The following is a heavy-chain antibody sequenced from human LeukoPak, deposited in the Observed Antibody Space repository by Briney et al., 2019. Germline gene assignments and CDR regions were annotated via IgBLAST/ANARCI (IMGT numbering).Heavy chain of an antibody. CDR1: GFTFNSYG. D-gene: IGHD4/OR15-4a*01. CDR2: IRYDGSNK. V-gene: IGHV3-30*02. Sequence: GGSLRLSCAASGFTFNSYGMHWVRQAPGKGLEWVAFIRYDGSNKYYADSVKGRFTISRDNSESTLFLQMNSLRPEDTAVYYCARDSYDSYGGYFDYWGQGTRVTVSS. CDR3: ARDSYDSYGGYFDY. J-gene: IGHJ4*02.